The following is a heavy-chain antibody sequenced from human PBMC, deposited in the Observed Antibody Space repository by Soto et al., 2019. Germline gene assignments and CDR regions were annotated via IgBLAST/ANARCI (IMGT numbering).Heavy chain of an antibody. CDR1: GFTFSSYA. CDR3: ARRGTNSGYEFDY. CDR2: ISGSGGST. V-gene: IGHV3-23*01. Sequence: GGSLRLSCAASGFTFSSYAMSWVRQAPGKGLEWVSAISGSGGSTYYADSVKGRFTISRDNSKNTLYLQMNSLRAEDTAVYYCARRGTNSGYEFDYWGQGTLVTVSS. D-gene: IGHD5-12*01. J-gene: IGHJ4*02.